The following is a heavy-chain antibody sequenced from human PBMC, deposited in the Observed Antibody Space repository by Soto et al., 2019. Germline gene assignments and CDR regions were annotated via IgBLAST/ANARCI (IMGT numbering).Heavy chain of an antibody. CDR3: ARDQGPLDV. V-gene: IGHV1-46*01. CDR1: GYTFTSYY. J-gene: IGHJ6*02. Sequence: GASVKVSCKASGYTFTSYYMHWVRQAPGQGLEWMGIINPSGGSTSYAQKFQGRVTMTTDTSTSTAYMELRSLRSDDTAVYYCARDQGPLDVWGQGTTVTVSS. CDR2: INPSGGST.